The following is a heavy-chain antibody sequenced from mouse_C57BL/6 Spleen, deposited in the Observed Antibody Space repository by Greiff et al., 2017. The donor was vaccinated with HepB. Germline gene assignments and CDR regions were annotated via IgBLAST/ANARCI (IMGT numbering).Heavy chain of an antibody. CDR2: IYPGSGNT. CDR1: GYTFTDYY. D-gene: IGHD2-4*01. J-gene: IGHJ4*01. Sequence: QVQLQQSGAELVRPGASVKLSCKASGYTFTDYYINWVKQRPGQGLEWIARIYPGSGNTYYNEKFKGKATLTAEKSSSTAYLQLSSLTSEDSAVYFCARSGYYDYEDYAMDYWGQGTSVTVSS. V-gene: IGHV1-76*01. CDR3: ARSGYYDYEDYAMDY.